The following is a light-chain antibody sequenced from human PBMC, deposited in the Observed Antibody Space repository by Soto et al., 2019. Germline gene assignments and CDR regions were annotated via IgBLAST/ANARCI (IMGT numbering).Light chain of an antibody. CDR3: SPYTSINTHV. J-gene: IGLJ1*01. CDR1: SSDVGGYNF. CDR2: DVS. Sequence: QSALTQPASVSGSPGQSITISCTGTSSDVGGYNFVSWYQQHPGKAPKLIISDVSNRPSGVSTRFSGSKSGNTASLTTSGLQAEDEADYYCSPYTSINTHVFGTGTKLTVL. V-gene: IGLV2-14*01.